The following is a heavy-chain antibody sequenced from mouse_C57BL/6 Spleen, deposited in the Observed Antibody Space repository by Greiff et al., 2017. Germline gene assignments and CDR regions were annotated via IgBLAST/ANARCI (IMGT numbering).Heavy chain of an antibody. CDR1: GYTFTSYW. CDR3: ARGVYSHYAMDY. J-gene: IGHJ4*01. Sequence: VQLQQPGTELVKPGASVKLSCKASGYTFTSYWMHWVKQRPGQGLEWIGNINPSNGGTNYNEKFKSKATLTVDKSSSTAYMQFSSLTSEDSAVYYCARGVYSHYAMDYWGQGTSVTVSS. D-gene: IGHD1-3*01. V-gene: IGHV1-53*01. CDR2: INPSNGGT.